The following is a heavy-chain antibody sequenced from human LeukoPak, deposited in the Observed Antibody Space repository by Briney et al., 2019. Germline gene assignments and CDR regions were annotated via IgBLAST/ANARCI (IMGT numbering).Heavy chain of an antibody. J-gene: IGHJ4*02. CDR2: INHSGST. CDR3: ARVRYYDSPADY. D-gene: IGHD3-22*01. V-gene: IGHV4-34*01. Sequence: PSETLSLTCAVYGGSFSGYYWSWIRQPPGKGLEWIGEINHSGSTNYNPSLKSRVTISVDTSENQFSLKLSSVTAADTAVYYCARVRYYDSPADYWGQGTLVTVSS. CDR1: GGSFSGYY.